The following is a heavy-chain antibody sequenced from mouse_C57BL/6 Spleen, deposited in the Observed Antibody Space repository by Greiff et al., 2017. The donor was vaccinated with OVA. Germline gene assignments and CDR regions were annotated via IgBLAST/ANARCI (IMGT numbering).Heavy chain of an antibody. J-gene: IGHJ4*01. D-gene: IGHD2-4*01. Sequence: QVQLQQSGPELVKPGASVKISCKASGYAFSSSWMNWVKQRPGKGLEWIGRIYPGDGDTNYNGKFKGKATLTADKSSSTAYMQLSSLTSEDSAVYFCARDGDDYDGRSYAMDYWGQGTSVTVSS. CDR2: IYPGDGDT. CDR3: ARDGDDYDGRSYAMDY. V-gene: IGHV1-82*01. CDR1: GYAFSSSW.